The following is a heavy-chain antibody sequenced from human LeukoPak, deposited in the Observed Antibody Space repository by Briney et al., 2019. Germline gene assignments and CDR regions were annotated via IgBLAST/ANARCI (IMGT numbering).Heavy chain of an antibody. CDR3: AREGIGPYYYDSSGYSLFDY. D-gene: IGHD3-22*01. J-gene: IGHJ4*02. CDR1: GYTFTSYA. CDR2: INTNTGNP. Sequence: GASVKVSCKASGYTFTSYAMNWVRQAPGQGLEWMGWINTNTGNPTYAQGFTGRFVFSLDTSVSTAYLQISSLKAEDTAVYYCAREGIGPYYYDSSGYSLFDYWGQGTLVTVSS. V-gene: IGHV7-4-1*02.